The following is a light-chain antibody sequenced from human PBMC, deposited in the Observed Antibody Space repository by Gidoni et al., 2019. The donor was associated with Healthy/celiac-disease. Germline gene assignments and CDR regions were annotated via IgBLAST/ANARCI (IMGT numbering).Light chain of an antibody. CDR1: SSNIGAGYD. Sequence: QSVLPQPPSVSGAPGQRVTISCTGSSSNIGAGYDVHWYQQLPGTAPKLLIYGNSNRPSGGPDRFSGSKSGTSASLAITGLQAEDEADYYCQSYDSSLSGSVFGGGTKLTVL. J-gene: IGLJ2*01. CDR3: QSYDSSLSGSV. V-gene: IGLV1-40*01. CDR2: GNS.